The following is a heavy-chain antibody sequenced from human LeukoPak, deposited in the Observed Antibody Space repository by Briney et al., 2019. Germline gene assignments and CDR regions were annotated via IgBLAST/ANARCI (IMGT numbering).Heavy chain of an antibody. CDR2: ISSSSSYI. V-gene: IGHV3-21*01. CDR1: GFTFSSYE. Sequence: PGGSLRLSCAASGFTFSSYEMNWVRQAPGKGLEWVSSISSSSSYIYYADSVKGRFTISRDNAKNSLYLQMNSLRAEDTAVYYCARALYYYDSSGYYYDGTFDYWGQGTLVTVSS. CDR3: ARALYYYDSSGYYYDGTFDY. J-gene: IGHJ4*02. D-gene: IGHD3-22*01.